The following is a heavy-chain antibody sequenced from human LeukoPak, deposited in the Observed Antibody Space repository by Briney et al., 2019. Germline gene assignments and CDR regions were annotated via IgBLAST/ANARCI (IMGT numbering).Heavy chain of an antibody. CDR1: GGTFSSYA. Sequence: SVKVSCKASGGTFSSYAISWMRQAPGQGREWMGRIIPIFGTANYAQKFQGRVTITTDESTSTAYMELSSLRSEDTAVYYCARGGVSVADYYFDYWGQGTLVTVSS. J-gene: IGHJ4*02. D-gene: IGHD6-19*01. V-gene: IGHV1-69*05. CDR2: IIPIFGTA. CDR3: ARGGVSVADYYFDY.